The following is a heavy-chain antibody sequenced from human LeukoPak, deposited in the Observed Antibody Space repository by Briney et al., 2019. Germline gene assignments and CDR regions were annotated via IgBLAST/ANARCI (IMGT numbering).Heavy chain of an antibody. CDR1: GFTFSSAW. CDR2: ISYDGSNK. Sequence: PGGSLRLSCAASGFTFSSAWMSWVRQAPGKGLEWVADISYDGSNKYYADSVKGRFTISRDNSKNILFLQMNSLRAEDTAVYYCVRGLGSDNWFDPWGQGTLVTVSS. V-gene: IGHV3-30*03. J-gene: IGHJ5*02. CDR3: VRGLGSDNWFDP. D-gene: IGHD3-16*01.